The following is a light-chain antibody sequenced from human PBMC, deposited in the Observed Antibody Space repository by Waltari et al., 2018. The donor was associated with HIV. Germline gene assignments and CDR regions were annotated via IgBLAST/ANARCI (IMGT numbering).Light chain of an antibody. Sequence: DIQMTQSPYTLPAAVGARVTLTGQASQNIGDLLAWYQQKLGGAPTVLIWKASNLPSGVPSWVSRRGAGTDFTRNVNGLPRDEFATYYCQQYSTGFRTVGGGIMVDIK. J-gene: IGKJ4*01. CDR3: QQYSTGFRT. CDR1: QNIGDL. V-gene: IGKV1-5*03. CDR2: KAS.